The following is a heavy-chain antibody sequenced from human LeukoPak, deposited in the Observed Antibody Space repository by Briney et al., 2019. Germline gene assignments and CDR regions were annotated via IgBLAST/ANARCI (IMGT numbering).Heavy chain of an antibody. D-gene: IGHD2-21*02. CDR2: IYYSGST. V-gene: IGHV4-39*07. CDR1: GGSISSSSYY. CDR3: ARGRGRTRVVTAMIFQH. Sequence: PSETLSLTCTVSGGSISSSSYYWGWIRQPPGTGLEWIGSIYYSGSTYYNPSLKSRVTISVDTSKNQFSLKLSSVTAADTAVYYCARGRGRTRVVTAMIFQHRGQGTLLTVSS. J-gene: IGHJ1*01.